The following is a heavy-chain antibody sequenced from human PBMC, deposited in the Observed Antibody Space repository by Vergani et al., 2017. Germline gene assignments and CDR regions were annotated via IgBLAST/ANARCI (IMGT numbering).Heavy chain of an antibody. CDR1: GGSISSYY. Sequence: QVQLQESGPGLVKPSETLSLTCTVSGGSISSYYWSWIRQPPGKGLEWIGYIYYSGSTNYNPSLKSRVTISVDTSKNQFSLKLSSVTAADTAVYYCASQWGTMDFDYWGQGTLVTVSS. CDR2: IYYSGST. V-gene: IGHV4-59*01. D-gene: IGHD3-10*01. CDR3: ASQWGTMDFDY. J-gene: IGHJ4*02.